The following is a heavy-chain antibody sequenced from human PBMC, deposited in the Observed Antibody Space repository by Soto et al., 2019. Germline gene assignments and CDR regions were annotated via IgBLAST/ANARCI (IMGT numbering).Heavy chain of an antibody. CDR1: GFIFSDSW. CDR2: INNDGSYR. J-gene: IGHJ4*02. V-gene: IGHV3-74*01. CDR3: AKSRWSGSALTDY. D-gene: IGHD3-3*01. Sequence: GGSLRLSCVVSGFIFSDSWMYWVRQVPGEGLVWVSFINNDGSYRNYADSVKGRFTISRDNARNTLYLQMNSLRAEDTARYYWAKSRWSGSALTDYWGQGTLVTVSS.